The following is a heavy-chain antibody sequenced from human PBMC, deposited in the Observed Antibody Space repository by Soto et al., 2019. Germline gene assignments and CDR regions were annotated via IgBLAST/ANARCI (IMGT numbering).Heavy chain of an antibody. J-gene: IGHJ4*02. CDR2: IYYSGRT. CDR1: GGSISSNY. V-gene: IGHV4-59*01. Sequence: XGTLTLTCTVSGGSISSNYWSWIRQPPGKGLEWIGYIYYSGRTNYNPSLKSRVTISVDTSKSQFSLNLTSVTAADTAVYYCAKGGDLGIFLYFDYWGQGALVTVSS. D-gene: IGHD3-3*01. CDR3: AKGGDLGIFLYFDY.